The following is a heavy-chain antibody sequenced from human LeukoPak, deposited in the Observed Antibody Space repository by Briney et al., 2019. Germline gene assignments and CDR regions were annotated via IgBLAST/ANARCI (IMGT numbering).Heavy chain of an antibody. V-gene: IGHV3-74*03. D-gene: IGHD3-16*01. Sequence: PGRSLRLSCAASGFTFNSYWMHWVRQAPGQGLVWVSRISTDGSSAMYADSVKGRFTISRDNAKNTLYLQMNSLRAEDTAVYYCARVNVCPRCHFDYWGQGTLVTVSS. CDR1: GFTFNSYW. J-gene: IGHJ4*02. CDR3: ARVNVCPRCHFDY. CDR2: ISTDGSSA.